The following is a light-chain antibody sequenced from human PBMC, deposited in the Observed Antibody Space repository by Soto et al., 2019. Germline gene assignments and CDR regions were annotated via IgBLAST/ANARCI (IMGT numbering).Light chain of an antibody. V-gene: IGLV1-44*01. CDR3: AAWDDRLHGVV. CDR2: NNN. Sequence: QSVLTQPPSASGTPGQRVTISCSGSSSNIEINPVHWYQQLPGMAPKLLIYNNNQRPSGVPGRFSGSTSGTSASLAITGLQSEDEAGYFCAAWDDRLHGVVFGGGTKLTVL. J-gene: IGLJ2*01. CDR1: SSNIEINP.